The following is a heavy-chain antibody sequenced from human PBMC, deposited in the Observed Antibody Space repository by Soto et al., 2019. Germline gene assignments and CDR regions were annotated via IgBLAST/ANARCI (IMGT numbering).Heavy chain of an antibody. V-gene: IGHV1-3*01. J-gene: IGHJ6*02. D-gene: IGHD5-18*01. Sequence: ASVKVSCKASGYTFTSYPTNWVRQAPGQRLEWMGWIDAGNGNTKYSQKFRGRVTFTTDTSASTAYMDLSSLRSEDTAVYYCARSLYSYASPYYCMDFWGQATTLTVS. CDR2: IDAGNGNT. CDR1: GYTFTSYP. CDR3: ARSLYSYASPYYCMDF.